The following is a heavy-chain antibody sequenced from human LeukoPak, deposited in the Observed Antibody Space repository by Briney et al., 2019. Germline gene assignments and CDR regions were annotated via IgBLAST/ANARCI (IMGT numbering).Heavy chain of an antibody. D-gene: IGHD5-24*01. J-gene: IGHJ6*02. V-gene: IGHV1-8*01. CDR2: MNPNSGNT. Sequence: ASVKVSCKASGYTFTSYDINWVRQATGQGLEWMGWMNPNSGNTGYAQKFQGRVTMTRNTSISTAYMELSSLRSGDTAVYYCVRWLQPGQLYYYYYGMDVWGQGTTVTVSS. CDR3: VRWLQPGQLYYYYYGMDV. CDR1: GYTFTSYD.